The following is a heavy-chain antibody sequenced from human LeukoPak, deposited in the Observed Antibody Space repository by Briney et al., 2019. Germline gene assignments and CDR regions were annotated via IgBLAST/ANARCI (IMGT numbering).Heavy chain of an antibody. D-gene: IGHD3-10*01. CDR1: GGSFSAYK. CDR2: INDSGRS. V-gene: IGHV4-34*01. CDR3: ARYGDQYSSGAGAYFSY. J-gene: IGHJ4*02. Sequence: SKTLSLTCAVYGGSFSAYKWNWLRQTPGKGLEWIGEINDSGRSTYNPSLKGRVTISVDTHKNQFALTLTSVTAADTAVYYCARYGDQYSSGAGAYFSYWGEGTLVTVSS.